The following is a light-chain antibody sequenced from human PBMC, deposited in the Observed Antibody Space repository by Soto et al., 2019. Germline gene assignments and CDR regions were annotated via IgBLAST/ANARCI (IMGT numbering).Light chain of an antibody. V-gene: IGKV1-5*01. CDR2: DAS. J-gene: IGKJ1*01. Sequence: DIQMTQSPSTLSASVGDRVTITCRASQSISSWLAWYQQKAGKAPRLLIFDASTLESGVPPRFSGSESGTEFTLTISSLQPDDSATYYCQQYNSYSTFGQGTKVDI. CDR3: QQYNSYST. CDR1: QSISSW.